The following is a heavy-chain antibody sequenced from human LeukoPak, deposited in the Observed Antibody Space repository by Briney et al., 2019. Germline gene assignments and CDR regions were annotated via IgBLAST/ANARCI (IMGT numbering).Heavy chain of an antibody. CDR1: GFPFSTYA. CDR3: ARDGGLLPDN. J-gene: IGHJ4*02. Sequence: PGGSLTLSCAASGFPFSTYAMHWVRQPPGKGLVWISRISPDGNSRGYADSVKGRFIISRDSATNTLSLQMNSLTADDTAVYYCARDGGLLPDNWGKGTLVTVSS. CDR2: ISPDGNSR. D-gene: IGHD2-21*02. V-gene: IGHV3-74*01.